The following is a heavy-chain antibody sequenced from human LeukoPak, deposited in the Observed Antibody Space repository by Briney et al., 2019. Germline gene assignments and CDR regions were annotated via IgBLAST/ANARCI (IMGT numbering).Heavy chain of an antibody. CDR1: GGSISTLY. D-gene: IGHD2-15*01. V-gene: IGHV4-59*11. CDR2: IYYSGST. Sequence: SETLSLTCTVSGGSISTLYWSWIRQAPGKGLEYIGYIYYSGSTNYNPSLESRVTLSVDTSQNQFSLILSSVTAADTAVYYCARGPTSYYFESWGQGTLVTVSS. J-gene: IGHJ4*02. CDR3: ARGPTSYYFES.